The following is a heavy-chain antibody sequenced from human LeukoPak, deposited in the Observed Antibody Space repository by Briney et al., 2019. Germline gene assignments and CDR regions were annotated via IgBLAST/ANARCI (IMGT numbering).Heavy chain of an antibody. CDR1: RFTLSSYS. V-gene: IGHV3-21*01. Sequence: KTGESLTLSCAASRFTLSSYSMNWVRQAPGKVLEWVSSISSSSSYIYYAHSVKGRFTISRDNAKNSLYLQMNSLRAEDTAVYYCARGSRTVTRAYYYGMDVWGQGTTVTVS. D-gene: IGHD4-17*01. CDR3: ARGSRTVTRAYYYGMDV. J-gene: IGHJ6*02. CDR2: ISSSSSYI.